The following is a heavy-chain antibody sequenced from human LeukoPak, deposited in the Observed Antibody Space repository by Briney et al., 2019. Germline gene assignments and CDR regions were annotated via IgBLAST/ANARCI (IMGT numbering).Heavy chain of an antibody. Sequence: GGSLRLSCAASGFTFSNYWMHWVRQVPGKGLVWVSRINDDGSATFYADSVKGRFTISRDNSRNSLYLQMNSLRSEDTAFYYCAKGNSGEYYDTYFDSWGQGTLVAVSS. CDR2: INDDGSAT. D-gene: IGHD1-26*01. CDR3: AKGNSGEYYDTYFDS. J-gene: IGHJ4*02. CDR1: GFTFSNYW. V-gene: IGHV3-74*01.